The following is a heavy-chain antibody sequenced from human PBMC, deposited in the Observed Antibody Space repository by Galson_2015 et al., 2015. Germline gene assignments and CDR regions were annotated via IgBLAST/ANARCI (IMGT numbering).Heavy chain of an antibody. Sequence: SCKVSGYTLTELSMHWVRQAPGQGLEWMGGIIPIFGTANYAQKFQGRVTITADESTSTAYMELSSLRSEDTAVYYCASPLGRRDYYYGMDVWGQGTTVTVSS. CDR2: IIPIFGTA. CDR3: ASPLGRRDYYYGMDV. V-gene: IGHV1-69*01. J-gene: IGHJ6*02. CDR1: GYTLTELS.